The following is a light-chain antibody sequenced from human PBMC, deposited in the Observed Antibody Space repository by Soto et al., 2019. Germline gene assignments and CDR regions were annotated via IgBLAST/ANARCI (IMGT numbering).Light chain of an antibody. CDR2: WAS. J-gene: IGKJ1*01. Sequence: DIVMTQSPDSLAVSLGERATINCKSSQSVLYSANNKNCLAWYQQKPGQPPKLLLYWASTRESGVPDRFSGSGSGTDFTLTISSLQAEDVAVYYCQQYYSTPRTF. CDR1: QSVLYSANNKNC. CDR3: QQYYSTPRT. V-gene: IGKV4-1*01.